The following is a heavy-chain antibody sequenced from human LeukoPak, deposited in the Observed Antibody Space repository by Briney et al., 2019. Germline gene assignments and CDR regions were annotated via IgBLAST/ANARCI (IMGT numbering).Heavy chain of an antibody. J-gene: IGHJ6*03. CDR2: ISSSSSYI. V-gene: IGHV3-21*01. CDR1: GFTFSSYS. Sequence: GGSLRLSCAASGFTFSSYSMNWVRQAPGKGLEWVSSISSSSSYIYYADSVKGRFTISRDNAKNSLYLQMNSLRAEDTAVYYCARGGSGSYYYYFYYMDVWGKGTTVTVSS. D-gene: IGHD3-10*01. CDR3: ARGGSGSYYYYFYYMDV.